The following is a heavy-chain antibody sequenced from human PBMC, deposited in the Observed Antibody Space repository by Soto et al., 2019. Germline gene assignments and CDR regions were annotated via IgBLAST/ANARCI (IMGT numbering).Heavy chain of an antibody. D-gene: IGHD1-26*01. Sequence: QVQLVQSGAEVKQPGASVKVSCRASGYTFTDYDISWVRQATGQGLEWMGWMNPDSANTGYAQKFQGRVTMTRDTSICTAYMELNSLTSEATAVYYCARAIRNQLLSDYWGQGTLVTVSS. CDR3: ARAIRNQLLSDY. CDR1: GYTFTDYD. V-gene: IGHV1-8*01. J-gene: IGHJ4*02. CDR2: MNPDSANT.